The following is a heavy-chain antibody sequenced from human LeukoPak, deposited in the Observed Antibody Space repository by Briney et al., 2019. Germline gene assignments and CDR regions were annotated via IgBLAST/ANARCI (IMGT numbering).Heavy chain of an antibody. CDR1: GFTVSSNY. V-gene: IGHV3-53*01. CDR3: ARDFLGMATDY. J-gene: IGHJ4*02. D-gene: IGHD5-24*01. CDR2: IYSGGST. Sequence: PGGSLRLSCAASGFTVSSNYMSWVRQAPGKGREWVSVIYSGGSTYYADSVKGRFTISRDNSKNTLYLQMNSLRAEDTAVYYCARDFLGMATDYWGQGTLVTVSS.